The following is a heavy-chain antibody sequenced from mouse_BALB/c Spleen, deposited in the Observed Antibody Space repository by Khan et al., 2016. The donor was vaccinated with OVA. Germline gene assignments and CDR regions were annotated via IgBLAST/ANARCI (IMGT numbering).Heavy chain of an antibody. V-gene: IGHV1S132*01. CDR1: GYSFSSYW. J-gene: IGHJ3*01. D-gene: IGHD2-1*01. Sequence: VQLQESGAELVKPGASVKLSCKTSGYSFSSYWIQWVKQRPGQGLGWIGQIFPGTGTTYYNENFKGKATLTVDTSSSTAYMQLSSLTSEDCAVYFCARGYFGNYEFVYWGRGTLVTVSP. CDR3: ARGYFGNYEFVY. CDR2: IFPGTGTT.